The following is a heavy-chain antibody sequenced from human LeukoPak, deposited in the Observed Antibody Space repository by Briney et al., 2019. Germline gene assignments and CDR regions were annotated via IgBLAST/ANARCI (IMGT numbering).Heavy chain of an antibody. CDR1: GYTFTSYG. CDR2: ISGYNDNT. J-gene: IGHJ4*02. D-gene: IGHD2-15*01. Sequence: GASVKVSCKASGYTFTSYGISWVRQAPGQGLEWMGWISGYNDNTNNAQKFQGRVTVTTDTSTSTAYMELRSLRSDDTAVYYCAREGSGEFDNWGQGTLVTVSS. CDR3: AREGSGEFDN. V-gene: IGHV1-18*01.